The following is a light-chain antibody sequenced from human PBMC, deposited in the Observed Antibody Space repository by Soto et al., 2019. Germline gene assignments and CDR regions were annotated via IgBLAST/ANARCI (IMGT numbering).Light chain of an antibody. J-gene: IGLJ2*01. V-gene: IGLV3-21*04. CDR1: NIGSKG. CDR2: SDT. CDR3: QVWDSGSAHVV. Sequence: SSELTQPPSVSVAPGKTASISCGGNNIGSKGVHWYQQKPGQAPVLVIYSDTDLPPVIPERFSGSNSANLATLTIRRVEAGDEADYYCQVWDSGSAHVVFGAGTKLTVL.